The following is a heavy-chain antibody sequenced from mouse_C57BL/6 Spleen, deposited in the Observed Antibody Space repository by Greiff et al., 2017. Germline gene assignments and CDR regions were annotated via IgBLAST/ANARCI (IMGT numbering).Heavy chain of an antibody. CDR3: VRWGYYDCDLNYF. CDR2: ICPGSGST. J-gene: IGHJ2*01. D-gene: IGHD2-4*01. CDR1: GYTFTSYW. V-gene: IGHV1-55*01. Sequence: VQLQEPGAGLVKPGGSVQMSCRASGYTFTSYWITWVRQRPGQGLEWIGDICPGSGSTNYNEKVKGRATMSGDKSSSTAYMQLSSLASEDSAVYYCVRWGYYDCDLNYF.